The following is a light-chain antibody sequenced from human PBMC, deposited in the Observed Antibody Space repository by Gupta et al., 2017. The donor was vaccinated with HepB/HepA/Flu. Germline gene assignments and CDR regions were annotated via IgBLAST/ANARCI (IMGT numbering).Light chain of an antibody. CDR3: RETLQSPYT. Sequence: VLTQSPLSLSVSPGEPASISCRSSQSLLQSNGYNYLDWYLQKPGQSPQLLIFFGSNRASRVSDRFSGTGSATDFTLEINRVEAEDVGVYYCRETLQSPYTFGQGTRLEIK. V-gene: IGKV2-28*01. CDR2: FGS. CDR1: QSLLQSNGYNY. J-gene: IGKJ2*01.